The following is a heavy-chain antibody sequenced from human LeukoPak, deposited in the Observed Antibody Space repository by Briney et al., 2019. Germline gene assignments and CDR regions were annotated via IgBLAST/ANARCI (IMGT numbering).Heavy chain of an antibody. J-gene: IGHJ4*02. V-gene: IGHV3-7*04. D-gene: IGHD3-10*01. CDR3: ARVYGSGQGN. Sequence: GGSPRLSCAASGFTSSSYWMSWVRQAPGGGLEGVANINQDGSENYYVDSVKGRFTISRDDAKNSMYLQMNSLRAEDTAVYYCARVYGSGQGNWGQGTLVTVSS. CDR1: GFTSSSYW. CDR2: INQDGSEN.